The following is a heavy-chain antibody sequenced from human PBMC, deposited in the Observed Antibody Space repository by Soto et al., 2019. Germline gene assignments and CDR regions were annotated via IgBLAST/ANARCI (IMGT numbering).Heavy chain of an antibody. V-gene: IGHV4-59*01. D-gene: IGHD3-16*02. J-gene: IGHJ5*02. CDR1: GGSISSYY. CDR3: ARGVKDYIWGSYRSNWFDP. CDR2: IYYSGST. Sequence: SETLSLTCTVSGGSISSYYWSWIRQPPGKGLEWIGYIYYSGSTNYNPSLKSRVTISVDTSKNQLSLKLSSVTAADTAVYYCARGVKDYIWGSYRSNWFDPWGQGTLVTVSS.